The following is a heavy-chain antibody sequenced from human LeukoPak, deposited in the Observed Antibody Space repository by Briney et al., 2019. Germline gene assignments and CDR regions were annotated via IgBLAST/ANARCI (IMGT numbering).Heavy chain of an antibody. J-gene: IGHJ4*02. Sequence: GASVKVSCKASGYTFTGYYMHWVRQAPGQGLEWMGRINPNSGGTNYAQKFQGRVTMTRDTSISTAYMELSRLRSDDTAVYYCARVQCSGGSCYSGYWGQGTLVTVCS. CDR3: ARVQCSGGSCYSGY. CDR1: GYTFTGYY. D-gene: IGHD2-15*01. CDR2: INPNSGGT. V-gene: IGHV1-2*06.